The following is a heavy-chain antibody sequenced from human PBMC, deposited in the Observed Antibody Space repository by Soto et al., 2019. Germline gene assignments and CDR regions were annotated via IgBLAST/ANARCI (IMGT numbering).Heavy chain of an antibody. V-gene: IGHV3-30-3*01. CDR2: ISYDGSKK. CDR3: ARDYDY. J-gene: IGHJ4*02. CDR1: GFSFSSYA. Sequence: QVQLVESGGGVVQPGRSLRLSCAASGFSFSSYAMHWVRQAPGKGLEWVAVISYDGSKKYYADSVKGRFTISRDNSKNTLYLQMNSLSAEDTAVYYCARDYDYWGQGTLVTVSS.